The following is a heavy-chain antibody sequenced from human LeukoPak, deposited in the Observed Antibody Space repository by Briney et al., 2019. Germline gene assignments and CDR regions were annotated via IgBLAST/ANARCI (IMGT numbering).Heavy chain of an antibody. CDR1: GYTFTSYY. J-gene: IGHJ4*02. Sequence: ASVKASCKASGYTFTSYYMHWGRQAPGHGLEWMGIINPSGGSTSYAQKFQGRVTMTRDTSTSTVYMELSSLRSEDTAVYYCAIRSGIAAADYWGQGTLVTVSS. D-gene: IGHD6-13*01. V-gene: IGHV1-46*01. CDR2: INPSGGST. CDR3: AIRSGIAAADY.